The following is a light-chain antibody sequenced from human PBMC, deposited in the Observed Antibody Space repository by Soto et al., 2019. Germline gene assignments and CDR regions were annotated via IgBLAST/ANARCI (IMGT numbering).Light chain of an antibody. J-gene: IGKJ5*01. V-gene: IGKV1-5*03. CDR1: QNIRSW. Sequence: DIQMTQSPSALSASVGDRVTITCRAGQNIRSWFAWYHQKQPEAPKRLINKASSRETGVLSRFSSSGSGAEFTLTISSRQPDDFATDYYRQSYGTSPKTFGQGTGVE. CDR2: KAS. CDR3: RQSYGTSPKT.